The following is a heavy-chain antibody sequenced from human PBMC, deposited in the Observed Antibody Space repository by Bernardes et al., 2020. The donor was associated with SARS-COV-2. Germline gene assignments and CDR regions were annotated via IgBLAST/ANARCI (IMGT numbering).Heavy chain of an antibody. CDR1: GDSFSTYS. V-gene: IGHV1-69*13. CDR3: ARGTAYYDILTGYQNYYYGMDV. D-gene: IGHD3-9*01. J-gene: IGHJ6*04. Sequence: AVKVSCKASGDSFSTYSISWVRQAPGQGLEWMGGIIPIFRTPNYAQKFQGRVTITADDSTSTVYMDLSSLRSEDTAVYYCARGTAYYDILTGYQNYYYGMDVWGVGATVTFSS. CDR2: IIPIFRTP.